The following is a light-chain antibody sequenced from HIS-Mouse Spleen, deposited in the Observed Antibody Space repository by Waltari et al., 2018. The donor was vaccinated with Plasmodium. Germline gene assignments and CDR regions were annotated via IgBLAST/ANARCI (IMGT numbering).Light chain of an antibody. CDR3: QAWDSSTVV. CDR1: KLGDKY. Sequence: SYELTQPPSVSVSPGQTASIPCSGDKLGDKYACWYQQKPGQSPVLVIYQDTTRPSGIPARFSGSNSGNTATLTISRTQATDEADYYCQAWDSSTVVFGGGTKLTVL. J-gene: IGLJ2*01. V-gene: IGLV3-1*01. CDR2: QDT.